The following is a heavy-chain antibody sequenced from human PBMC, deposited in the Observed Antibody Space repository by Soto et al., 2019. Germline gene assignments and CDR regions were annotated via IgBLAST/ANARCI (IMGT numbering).Heavy chain of an antibody. CDR2: IYWDDDK. CDR3: AHRAVLCSGGTCYSHPFDS. V-gene: IGHV2-5*02. Sequence: QITLKESGPPLVKPTQTLTLTCTFSGFSFNTTGVGVGWIRQPPGRPLEWLTIIYWDDDKRYSPSLKSRLTITKDTSKDQVVLTLTNRDPVDTGTYFCAHRAVLCSGGTCYSHPFDSWGQGTLVTVSS. J-gene: IGHJ4*02. D-gene: IGHD2-15*01. CDR1: GFSFNTTGVG.